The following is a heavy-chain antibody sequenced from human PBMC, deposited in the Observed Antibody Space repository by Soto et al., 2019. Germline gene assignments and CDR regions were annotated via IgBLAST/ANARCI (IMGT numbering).Heavy chain of an antibody. CDR3: ARGSTAVPGNAFY. V-gene: IGHV3-74*01. J-gene: IGHJ4*02. CDR1: GFTFSPFW. Sequence: PGGSLRLSCAASGFTFSPFWMHWVRQFPGKGPVWVSRINGDGSSTNYADSVKGRFTISRDNAKNTLYLQMNSLRAEDTAVYYCARGSTAVPGNAFYWGLGTLVTVSS. D-gene: IGHD2-2*01. CDR2: INGDGSST.